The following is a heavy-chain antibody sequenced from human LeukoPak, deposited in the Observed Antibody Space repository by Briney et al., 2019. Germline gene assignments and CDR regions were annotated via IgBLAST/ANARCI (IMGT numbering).Heavy chain of an antibody. CDR3: ATDVERYCSGSSCYFFDY. D-gene: IGHD2-2*01. CDR2: IKSKTDGGTT. J-gene: IGHJ4*02. V-gene: IGHV3-15*01. CDR1: GFTFSDYY. Sequence: KPGGSLRLSCAASGFTFSDYYMSWIRQAPGKGLEWVGRIKSKTDGGTTDYAAPVKGRFTISRDDSKNTLYLQMNSLKTEDTAVYYCATDVERYCSGSSCYFFDYWGQETLVTVSS.